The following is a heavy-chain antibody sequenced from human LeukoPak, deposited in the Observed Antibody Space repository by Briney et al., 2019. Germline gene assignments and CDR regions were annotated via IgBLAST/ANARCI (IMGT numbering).Heavy chain of an antibody. Sequence: SETLSLTCTVSGYSISSGYYWGWIRQPPGKGLEWIGSIYHSGSTYYNPSLKSRVTISVDTSKNQFSLKLSSVTAADTAVYYCARLDIAARAIDYWGQGTLVTVSS. D-gene: IGHD6-6*01. CDR1: GYSISSGYY. CDR2: IYHSGST. CDR3: ARLDIAARAIDY. J-gene: IGHJ4*02. V-gene: IGHV4-38-2*02.